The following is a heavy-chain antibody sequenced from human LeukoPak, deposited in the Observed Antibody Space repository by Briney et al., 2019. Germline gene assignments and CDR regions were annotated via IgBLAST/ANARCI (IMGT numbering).Heavy chain of an antibody. Sequence: PGGSLRLSCAASGFTFSSYAMSWVRQAPGKGLEWIGSIYYSGSTYYNPSLKSRVTISVDTSKNQFSLKLSSVTAADTAVYYCARRRFRGIVVVSPFDYWGQGTLVTVSS. V-gene: IGHV4-38-2*01. CDR1: GFTFSSYA. J-gene: IGHJ4*02. CDR2: IYYSGST. CDR3: ARRRFRGIVVVSPFDY. D-gene: IGHD3-22*01.